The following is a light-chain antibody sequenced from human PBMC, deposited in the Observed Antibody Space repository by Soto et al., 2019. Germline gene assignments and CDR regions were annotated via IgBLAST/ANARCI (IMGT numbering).Light chain of an antibody. Sequence: QSVLTQPPSVSAAPGQNVTISCSGSYSNIGNNDVSWYQQFPGTVPKLLIYDNYKRPSGIPDRFSGSKSGTSATLGISGLQTWDEVDYYCGTWDSSLRGVFGGGTKLTVL. CDR1: YSNIGNND. CDR3: GTWDSSLRGV. V-gene: IGLV1-51*01. CDR2: DNY. J-gene: IGLJ3*02.